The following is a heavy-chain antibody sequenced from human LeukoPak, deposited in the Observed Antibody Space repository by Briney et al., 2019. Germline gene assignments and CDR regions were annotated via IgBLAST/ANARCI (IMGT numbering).Heavy chain of an antibody. Sequence: PSETLSLTCTVSGGSISTSNYYWGWIRQPPGKGLEWIGSIYYSGSTYYNPSLKSRVTISVDTSKNQFSLKLSSVTAADTAVYYCARHYVLDYFDYWGQGTLVTVSS. J-gene: IGHJ4*02. D-gene: IGHD3-16*01. CDR3: ARHYVLDYFDY. CDR2: IYYSGST. CDR1: GGSISTSNYY. V-gene: IGHV4-39*01.